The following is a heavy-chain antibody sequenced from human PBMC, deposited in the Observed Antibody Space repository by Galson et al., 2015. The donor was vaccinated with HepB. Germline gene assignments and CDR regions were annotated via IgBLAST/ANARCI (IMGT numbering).Heavy chain of an antibody. CDR1: GFTFSNYW. CDR3: ARAYCGGDCYGTFDI. CDR2: IKQDGYEK. Sequence: SLRLSCAASGFTFSNYWMSWVRQAPGKGLEWVANIKQDGYEKYYVDSVKGRFTISRDNAKNSLFLQMNSLRADDTAVYYCARAYCGGDCYGTFDIWGQGTMVTVSS. V-gene: IGHV3-7*03. J-gene: IGHJ3*02. D-gene: IGHD2-21*02.